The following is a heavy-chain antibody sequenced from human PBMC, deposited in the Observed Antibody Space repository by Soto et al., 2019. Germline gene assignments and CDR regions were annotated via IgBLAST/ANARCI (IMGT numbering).Heavy chain of an antibody. J-gene: IGHJ4*02. V-gene: IGHV1-18*01. CDR3: ARDAGITMIVVRNDY. CDR2: ISAYNGNT. Sequence: ASVKVSCKASGYTFTSYGISWVRQAPGQGLEWMGWISAYNGNTNYAQKLQGRVTMTTDTSTSTAYMELRSLRSDDTAVYYCARDAGITMIVVRNDYWGQGNLVTVSS. D-gene: IGHD3-22*01. CDR1: GYTFTSYG.